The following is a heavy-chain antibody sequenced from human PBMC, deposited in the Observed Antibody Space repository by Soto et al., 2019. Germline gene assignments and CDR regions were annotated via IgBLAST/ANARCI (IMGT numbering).Heavy chain of an antibody. CDR1: AASSGRSSYF. CDR2: LYYSGSA. V-gene: IGHV4-39*01. Sequence: SETLSLTCTVSAASSGRSSYFWGWIRQPPGKGLEWIGSLYYSGSAYYNPSLYSRVTISADTSENLLSLKLRSVTAADTAVYYCARRDRGGNGGKSFPFWGQGTLVTVSS. J-gene: IGHJ4*02. CDR3: ARRDRGGNGGKSFPF. D-gene: IGHD5-12*01.